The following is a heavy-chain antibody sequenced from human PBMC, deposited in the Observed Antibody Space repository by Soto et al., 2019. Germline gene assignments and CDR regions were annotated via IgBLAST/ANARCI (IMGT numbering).Heavy chain of an antibody. V-gene: IGHV1-69*01. Sequence: QVQLVQSGAEVRKPGSSVRISCTASGDTLSYSAIGWLRQAPGQGLEWLGGITPSFGSPVYARKFQGRVTIAADHMILNNLRSDDTAMYFCATYFTAVAYFENWGQGTLVTVSS. CDR2: ITPSFGSP. J-gene: IGHJ4*02. CDR3: ATYFTAVAYFEN. CDR1: GDTLSYSA. D-gene: IGHD5-18*01.